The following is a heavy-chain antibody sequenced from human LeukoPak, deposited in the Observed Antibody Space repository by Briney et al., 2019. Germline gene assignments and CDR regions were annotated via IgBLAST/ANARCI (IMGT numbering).Heavy chain of an antibody. CDR3: ARGRGVAVTGTIDY. CDR1: GGTFSSYA. V-gene: IGHV1-69*05. D-gene: IGHD6-19*01. CDR2: IIPIFDTA. J-gene: IGHJ4*02. Sequence: SVKVSCKASGGTFSSYAISWVRQAPGQGLEWMGGIIPIFDTANYAQKFQGRVTITTDESTSTAYMELSGLTSDDTAVYYCARGRGVAVTGTIDYWGQGTLVTVSP.